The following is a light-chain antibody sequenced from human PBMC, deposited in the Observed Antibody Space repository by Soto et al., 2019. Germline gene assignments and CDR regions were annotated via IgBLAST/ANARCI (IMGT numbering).Light chain of an antibody. CDR1: SSDVGSYNL. J-gene: IGLJ2*01. Sequence: QSALTQPASVSGSPGQSITISCTGTSSDVGSYNLVSWYQQHPGKVPKLMISEVIKRPSGVSNRFSGSKSGNTASLTISGLQAEDEADYYCCSYAGSGTYVVFGGGTKLTVL. CDR3: CSYAGSGTYVV. CDR2: EVI. V-gene: IGLV2-23*02.